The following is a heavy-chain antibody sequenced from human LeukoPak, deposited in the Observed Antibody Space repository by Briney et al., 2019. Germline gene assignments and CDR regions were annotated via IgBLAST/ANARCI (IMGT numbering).Heavy chain of an antibody. CDR2: IDPNSGGT. Sequence: GASVKVSCKASGYTFSGYYLHWVRQAPGQGLEWMGHIDPNSGGTKYAQKFQGRVTMTRDTSTTSAYMELSSLIFDDTAVYYCARDLGYGYGSVWHKYFDYWGPGTLVTVSS. V-gene: IGHV1-2*06. CDR3: ARDLGYGYGSVWHKYFDY. J-gene: IGHJ4*01. D-gene: IGHD5-18*01. CDR1: GYTFSGYY.